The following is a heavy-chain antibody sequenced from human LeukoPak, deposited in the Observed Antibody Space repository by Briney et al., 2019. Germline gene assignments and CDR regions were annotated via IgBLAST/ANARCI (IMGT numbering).Heavy chain of an antibody. CDR3: ARNGGGSYSSE. CDR1: GYTCTSYG. J-gene: IGHJ4*02. CDR2: VNGYNGNT. D-gene: IGHD3-10*01. V-gene: IGHV1-18*01. Sequence: ASVRVSCKASGYTCTSYGIIWARQAPGQGLEWRGWVNGYNGNTMYAQKFQGRVAMTTDTFTITAYVELRSLRSDDTAVYYCARNGGGSYSSEWGEGPLVTVSS.